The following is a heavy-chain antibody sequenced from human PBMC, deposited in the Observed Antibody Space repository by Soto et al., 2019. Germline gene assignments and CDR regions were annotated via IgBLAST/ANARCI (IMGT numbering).Heavy chain of an antibody. J-gene: IGHJ5*02. CDR2: IYYSGST. Sequence: TLSLTCTVSGGSISSGGYYWSWIRQHPGKCLEWIGYIYYSGSTYYNPSLKSRVTISVDTSKNQFSLKLSSVTAADTAVYYCAREVVAIAAPRRNAGDGVNWFDPWGQGTLVTVAS. V-gene: IGHV4-31*03. D-gene: IGHD6-6*01. CDR1: GGSISSGGYY. CDR3: AREVVAIAAPRRNAGDGVNWFDP.